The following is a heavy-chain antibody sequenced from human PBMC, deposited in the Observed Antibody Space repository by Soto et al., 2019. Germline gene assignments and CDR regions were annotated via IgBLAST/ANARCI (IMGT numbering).Heavy chain of an antibody. CDR1: GFTISTHG. J-gene: IGHJ4*02. D-gene: IGHD1-7*01. CDR3: AAATTWNFHFPY. V-gene: IGHV3-33*03. Sequence: QAQLVESGGGVVQPGTSLRLSCAASGFTISTHGMHWVRQAPGKGLEWLANIWYDGSNKFYAESVKGRFSISKDNSKNTLYVQVISLRAEDTSVYYCAAATTWNFHFPYWGQGTQVTVSS. CDR2: IWYDGSNK.